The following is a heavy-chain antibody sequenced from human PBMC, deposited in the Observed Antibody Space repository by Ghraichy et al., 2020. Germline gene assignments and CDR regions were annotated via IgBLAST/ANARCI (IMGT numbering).Heavy chain of an antibody. CDR3: VKDSARLYKYEQFLSRITMVRGYGMDV. CDR2: ISSNGGST. Sequence: GGSLRLSCSASGFTFSSYAMHWVRQAPGKGLEYVSAISSNGGSTYYADSVKGRFTISRDNSKNTLYLQMSSLRAEDTAGYYCVKDSARLYKYEQFLSRITMVRGYGMDVWGQGTTVTVSS. D-gene: IGHD3-10*01. CDR1: GFTFSSYA. J-gene: IGHJ6*02. V-gene: IGHV3-64D*06.